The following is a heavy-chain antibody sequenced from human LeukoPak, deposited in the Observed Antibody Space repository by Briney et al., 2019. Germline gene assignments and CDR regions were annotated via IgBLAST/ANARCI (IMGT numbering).Heavy chain of an antibody. CDR2: IIPIFGTA. V-gene: IGHV1-69*05. D-gene: IGHD6-6*01. CDR1: GGTFSSYA. Sequence: GSSVKVSCKASGGTFSSYAISWVRQAPGQGLEWMGGIIPIFGTANYAQKFQGIVTITTDESTSTAYMELSSLRSEDTAVYYCASGNIAARPGGYYYYMDVWGKGTTVTVSS. J-gene: IGHJ6*03. CDR3: ASGNIAARPGGYYYYMDV.